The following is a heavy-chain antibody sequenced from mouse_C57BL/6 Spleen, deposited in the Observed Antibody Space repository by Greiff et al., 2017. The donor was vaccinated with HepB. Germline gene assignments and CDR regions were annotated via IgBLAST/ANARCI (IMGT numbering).Heavy chain of an antibody. CDR2: INPSSGYT. V-gene: IGHV1-4*01. D-gene: IGHD1-1*01. Sequence: VQLQQSGAELARPGASVKMSCKASGYTFTSYTMHWVKQRPGQGLEWIGYINPSSGYTKYNQKFKDKATLTADKSSSTAYMQLSSLTSEDSAVYYCASPGGSSFYYAMDYWGQGTSVTVSS. CDR3: ASPGGSSFYYAMDY. CDR1: GYTFTSYT. J-gene: IGHJ4*01.